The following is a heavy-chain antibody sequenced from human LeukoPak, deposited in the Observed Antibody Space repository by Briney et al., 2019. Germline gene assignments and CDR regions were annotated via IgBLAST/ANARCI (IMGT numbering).Heavy chain of an antibody. D-gene: IGHD2-15*01. CDR1: GFTFSSYS. J-gene: IGHJ4*02. Sequence: GETLRLSCTASGFTFSSYSMNWVRQAPGKGLEWVSYISNSSSTIYYADAVKGRFTISRDNAKNSLYLQMNSLRAEDTVGYYWATTNCSGGSCYPPRLDYWGQGTLVTVSS. CDR3: ATTNCSGGSCYPPRLDY. CDR2: ISNSSSTI. V-gene: IGHV3-48*01.